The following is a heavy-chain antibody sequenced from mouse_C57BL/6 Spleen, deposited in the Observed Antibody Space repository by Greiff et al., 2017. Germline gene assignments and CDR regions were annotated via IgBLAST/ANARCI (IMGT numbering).Heavy chain of an antibody. CDR1: GYTFTSYW. CDR2: FDPSDSET. J-gene: IGHJ2*01. Sequence: QVQLQQPGAELVRPGSSVKLSCKASGYTFTSYWMHWVQPRPIQGLEWIGNFDPSDSETHYNQQFTGKAPLTVDKSSSTAYRQLSSLTSEDSAVYYCARGGIYFDYWGQGTTLTVSS. CDR3: ARGGIYFDY. V-gene: IGHV1-52*01.